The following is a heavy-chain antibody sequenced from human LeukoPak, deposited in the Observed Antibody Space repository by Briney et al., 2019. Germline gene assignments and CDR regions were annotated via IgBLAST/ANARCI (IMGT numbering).Heavy chain of an antibody. CDR1: GYTFTYW. Sequence: GESLSISCKGSGYTFTYWISWVRQMPGKGLEWMGIIYPGDSDTRYSPSCQGQVAISVDKSISTAYLQWSSLKASDTAMYYCARQDGGGLYYFDYWGQGTLVTVSS. D-gene: IGHD4-23*01. V-gene: IGHV5-51*01. CDR3: ARQDGGGLYYFDY. CDR2: IYPGDSDT. J-gene: IGHJ4*02.